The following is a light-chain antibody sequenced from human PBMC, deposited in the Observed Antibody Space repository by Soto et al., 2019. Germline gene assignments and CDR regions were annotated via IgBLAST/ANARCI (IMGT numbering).Light chain of an antibody. CDR1: RSDVGAYNY. J-gene: IGLJ1*01. CDR3: SSYAGSINPYV. V-gene: IGLV2-8*01. Sequence: QSALTQPASVSGSPGQSIAISCTGTRSDVGAYNYVSWYQQHPGKAPKLMIYEVTKRPLGVPDRFSGSKSGNTASLTVSGLQAEDEADYYCSSYAGSINPYVFGTGTKLTVL. CDR2: EVT.